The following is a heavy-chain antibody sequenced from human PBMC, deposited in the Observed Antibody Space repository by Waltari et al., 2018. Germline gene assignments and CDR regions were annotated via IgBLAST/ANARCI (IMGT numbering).Heavy chain of an antibody. Sequence: QVQLQESGPGLVKPSETLSLTCTVSGGSISSYYWSWIRQPPGKGLEWIGYIYYSGSTNYNPSLKSRVTISVDTSKNQFSLKLSSVTAADTAVYYCARAGDSDAFHIWGQGTMVTVSS. CDR3: ARAGDSDAFHI. V-gene: IGHV4-59*01. J-gene: IGHJ3*02. CDR1: GGSISSYY. CDR2: IYYSGST. D-gene: IGHD7-27*01.